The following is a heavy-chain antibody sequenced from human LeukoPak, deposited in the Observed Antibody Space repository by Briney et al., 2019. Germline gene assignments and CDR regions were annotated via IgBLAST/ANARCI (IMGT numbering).Heavy chain of an antibody. J-gene: IGHJ5*02. D-gene: IGHD3-10*01. CDR2: INHSGST. V-gene: IGHV4-34*01. Sequence: SETLSLTCAVYGGSFSGYYWSWIRQPPGKGLEWIGEINHSGSTNYNPSLKSRVTISVDTSKNQFSLKLNSVTAADTAVYYCARHAIKPPYYYGSGSYYGGYNWFDPWGQGTLVTVSS. CDR1: GGSFSGYY. CDR3: ARHAIKPPYYYGSGSYYGGYNWFDP.